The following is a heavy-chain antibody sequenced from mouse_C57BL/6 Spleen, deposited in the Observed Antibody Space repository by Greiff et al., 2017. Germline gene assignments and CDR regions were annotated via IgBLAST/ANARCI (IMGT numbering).Heavy chain of an antibody. CDR3: ARDDGYDENWYFDV. D-gene: IGHD2-2*01. V-gene: IGHV1-80*01. Sequence: QVQLQQSGAELVKPGASVKISCKASGYAFSSYWMNWVKQRPGKGLEWIGQIYPEDGDTNYNGKFKGKATLTADKSSSTAYMQLSSLTSEDSAVYFCARDDGYDENWYFDVWGTGTTVTVSS. CDR1: GYAFSSYW. CDR2: IYPEDGDT. J-gene: IGHJ1*03.